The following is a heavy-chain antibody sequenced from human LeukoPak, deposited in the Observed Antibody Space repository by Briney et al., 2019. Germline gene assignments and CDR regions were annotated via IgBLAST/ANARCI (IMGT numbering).Heavy chain of an antibody. CDR3: ARGAARRGNDYYFDY. D-gene: IGHD6-6*01. V-gene: IGHV3-21*01. Sequence: GGSLRLSCAASGFTFSSYSMNWVRQAPGKGLEWVSSISSSSSYIYYADSVKGRFTISRDNAKNSLYLQMNSLRAEDTAVYYCARGAARRGNDYYFDYWGQGTLVTVSS. CDR2: ISSSSSYI. J-gene: IGHJ4*02. CDR1: GFTFSSYS.